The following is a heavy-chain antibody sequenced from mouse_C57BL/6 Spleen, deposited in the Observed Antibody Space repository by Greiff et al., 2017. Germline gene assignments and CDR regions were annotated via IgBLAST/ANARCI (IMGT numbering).Heavy chain of an antibody. J-gene: IGHJ2*01. D-gene: IGHD1-1*01. CDR3: VPTITTVVATEGYYFDY. CDR1: GYSFTDYN. Sequence: EVQLQQSGPELVKPGASVKISCKASGYSFTDYNMNWVKQSNGKSLEWIGVINPNYGTTSYNQKFKGKATLTVDQSSSTAYMQLNSLTSEDSAVYYCVPTITTVVATEGYYFDYWGQGTTLTVSS. CDR2: INPNYGTT. V-gene: IGHV1-39*01.